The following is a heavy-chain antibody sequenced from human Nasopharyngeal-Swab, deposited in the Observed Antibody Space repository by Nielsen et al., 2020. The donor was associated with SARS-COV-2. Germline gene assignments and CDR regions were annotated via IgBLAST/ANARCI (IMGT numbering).Heavy chain of an antibody. CDR2: TYYRSKWYS. V-gene: IGHV6-1*01. D-gene: IGHD6-19*01. Sequence: WIRQSPSRGLEWLGRTYYRSKWYSDYVLSVKSRMTINPDTSKNQFSLQLNSVTPEDTAVYYCAREYRNGLGVWGQGTLVTVSS. CDR3: AREYRNGLGV. J-gene: IGHJ4*02.